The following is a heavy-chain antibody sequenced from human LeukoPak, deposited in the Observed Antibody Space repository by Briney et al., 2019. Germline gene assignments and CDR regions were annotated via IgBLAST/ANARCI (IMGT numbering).Heavy chain of an antibody. CDR1: GFTVSSNF. V-gene: IGHV3-53*01. D-gene: IGHD4-17*01. Sequence: GGSLRLSCAASGFTVSSNFMTWVRQAPGKGLEWVSVLFSGGTTYYADSVKGRFTISRDNAKNTLYLEMNSLRAEDTAVYYCARSHYGDYFDYWGQGTLVTVSS. CDR2: LFSGGTT. CDR3: ARSHYGDYFDY. J-gene: IGHJ4*02.